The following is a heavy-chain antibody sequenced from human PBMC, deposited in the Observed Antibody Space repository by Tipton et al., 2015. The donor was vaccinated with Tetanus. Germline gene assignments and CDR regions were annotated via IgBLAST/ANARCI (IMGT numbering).Heavy chain of an antibody. CDR1: GFTFSSYW. V-gene: IGHV3-7*03. D-gene: IGHD3-9*01. J-gene: IGHJ4*02. CDR3: AGWFYDILTGYYYFDY. Sequence: SLRLSCAASGFTFSSYWMSWVRQAPGKGLEWVANIKQDGSEKYYVDSVKGRFTISRDNAKNSLYLQMNSLRAEDTAVYYCAGWFYDILTGYYYFDYWGQGTLVTVSS. CDR2: IKQDGSEK.